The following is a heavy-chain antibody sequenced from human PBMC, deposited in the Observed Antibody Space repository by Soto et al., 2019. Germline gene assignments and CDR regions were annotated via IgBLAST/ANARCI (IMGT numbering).Heavy chain of an antibody. CDR3: AKVLNGWFGGSLAH. D-gene: IGHD3-16*01. CDR1: GFPFSGYG. J-gene: IGHJ1*01. V-gene: IGHV3-30*18. Sequence: QVKLIESGGAVVQPGRSPTLSCAGSGFPFSGYGMFWVREAPGKGLEWVAMISHDGSKKEYAESVRGRFTVSRDNSRSTLILQMNNVRPEDSGVYYCAKVLNGWFGGSLAHWGLGTRVTVSS. CDR2: ISHDGSKK.